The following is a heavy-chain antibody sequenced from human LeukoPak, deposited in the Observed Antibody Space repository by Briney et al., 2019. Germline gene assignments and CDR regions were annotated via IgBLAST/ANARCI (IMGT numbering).Heavy chain of an antibody. CDR3: ARKDYYDSSGFDY. CDR1: GFTFDDYA. Sequence: GRSLRLSCAASGFTFDDYAMHWARQAPGKGLEWVSGISWNSGSIGYADSVKGRFTISRDNAKNSLYLQMNSLRAEDTALYYCARKDYYDSSGFDYWGQGTLVTVSS. J-gene: IGHJ4*02. V-gene: IGHV3-9*01. CDR2: ISWNSGSI. D-gene: IGHD3-22*01.